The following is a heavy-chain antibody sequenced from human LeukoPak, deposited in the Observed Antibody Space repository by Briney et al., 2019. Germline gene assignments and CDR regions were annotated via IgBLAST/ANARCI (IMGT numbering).Heavy chain of an antibody. Sequence: PSETLSLTCTVSGYSISSGYYWGWIRQPPGKGLEWIGSIYHSGSTNYNPSLKSRVTISVDTSKNQFSLKLSSVTAADTAVYYCARVAATGTLYYYYYMDVWGKGTTVTISS. CDR3: ARVAATGTLYYYYYMDV. D-gene: IGHD6-13*01. J-gene: IGHJ6*03. V-gene: IGHV4-38-2*02. CDR2: IYHSGST. CDR1: GYSISSGYY.